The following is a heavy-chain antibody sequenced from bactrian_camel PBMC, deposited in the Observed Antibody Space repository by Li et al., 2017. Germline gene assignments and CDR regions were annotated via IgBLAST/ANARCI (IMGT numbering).Heavy chain of an antibody. J-gene: IGHJ6*01. CDR2: VDSDGTT. CDR1: GFTAPHYC. D-gene: IGHD1*01. Sequence: HVQLVESGGGSVQAGGSLELSCAASGFTAPHYCMAWFRQIPGKERENLGAVDSDGTTVYPADSVKDRFTISTDNAKNTVFLQMSSLQPDDSAMYICAADVYSPMAWVRGDFAYWGQGTQVTVS. CDR3: AADVYSPMAWVRGDFAY. V-gene: IGHV3S53*01.